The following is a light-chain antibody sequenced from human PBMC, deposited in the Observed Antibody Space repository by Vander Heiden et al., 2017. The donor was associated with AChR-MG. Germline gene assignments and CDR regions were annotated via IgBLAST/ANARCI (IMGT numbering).Light chain of an antibody. CDR3: SAWDDSLSGRV. J-gene: IGLJ2*01. V-gene: IGLV1-47*01. CDR2: GND. Sequence: QSVLTQPPSASETPGQRVTLPCSGTSPTLGSNFVDWYQQLPGTAPKLLIYGNDQRPSGVPDRFSGSKSGTSASLAISGLRSEDEADYYCSAWDDSLSGRVFGGGTKLTVL. CDR1: SPTLGSNF.